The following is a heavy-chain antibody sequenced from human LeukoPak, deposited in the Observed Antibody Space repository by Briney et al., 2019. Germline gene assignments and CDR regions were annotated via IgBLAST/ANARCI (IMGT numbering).Heavy chain of an antibody. D-gene: IGHD3-22*01. V-gene: IGHV3-66*01. Sequence: GGSLRLSCAASGFTVSSNHMSWVRQAPGKWLEWVSVTYSGGSTYYADSVKGRFTISRDNSKNTLYLQMNSLRAEDTAVYYCARGIEVGSGYMDVWGKGTTVTISS. J-gene: IGHJ6*03. CDR2: TYSGGST. CDR3: ARGIEVGSGYMDV. CDR1: GFTVSSNH.